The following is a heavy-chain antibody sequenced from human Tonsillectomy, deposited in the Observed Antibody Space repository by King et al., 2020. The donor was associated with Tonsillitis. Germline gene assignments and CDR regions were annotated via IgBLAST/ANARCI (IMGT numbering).Heavy chain of an antibody. D-gene: IGHD1/OR15-1a*01. J-gene: IGHJ3*02. CDR3: TRVRTVGFDAFDI. CDR2: IKSDGSIK. V-gene: IGHV3-74*01. Sequence: VQLVESGGGLVQPGGSLRLSCAASGFTFSSYWMHLVRQAPGKGLVWVSRIKSDGSIKSYADSVKGRFTISRDNAKNTLYLQMNSLRAEDTAVYFCTRVRTVGFDAFDIWGQGTMVTVSS. CDR1: GFTFSSYW.